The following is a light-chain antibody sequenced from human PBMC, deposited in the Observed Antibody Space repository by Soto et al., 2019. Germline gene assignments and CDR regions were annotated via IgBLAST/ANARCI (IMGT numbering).Light chain of an antibody. CDR2: LGS. V-gene: IGKV2-28*01. Sequence: DIVMTQSTLSLPVTPGEPASISCRSSQSLLHSNGYNYFDWYLQKPGQSPQLLIYLGSNRASGVPDRFSGSGSGTDFTLKISRVEAEDVGVWYCVQPRQSWRFGQGALV. J-gene: IGKJ1*01. CDR3: VQPRQSWR. CDR1: QSLLHSNGYNY.